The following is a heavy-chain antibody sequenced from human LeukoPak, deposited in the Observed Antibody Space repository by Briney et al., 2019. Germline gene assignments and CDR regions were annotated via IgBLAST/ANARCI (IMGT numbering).Heavy chain of an antibody. J-gene: IGHJ6*03. CDR2: IYYSGST. V-gene: IGHV4-59*01. D-gene: IGHD6-6*01. CDR3: ARSPVEQLGLYYYYYMDV. CDR1: GGSFGGYY. Sequence: SETLSLTCAVYGGSFGGYYWSWIRQPPGKGLEWIGYIYYSGSTNYNPSLKSRVTISVDTSKNQFSLKLSSVTAADTAVYYCARSPVEQLGLYYYYYMDVWGKGTTVTVSS.